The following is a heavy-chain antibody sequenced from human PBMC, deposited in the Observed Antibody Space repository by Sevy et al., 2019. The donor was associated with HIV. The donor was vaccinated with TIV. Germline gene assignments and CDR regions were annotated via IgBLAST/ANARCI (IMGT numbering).Heavy chain of an antibody. Sequence: GGSLRLSCAASGFTFSSYWMSWVRQAPGKGLEWVANIKQDGSEKYYVDSVKGRFTISRDNAKNSLYLQMNSLRAEDTAVYYCARVMYYDFWSGFYYWGQGTLVTVSS. V-gene: IGHV3-7*01. CDR2: IKQDGSEK. CDR1: GFTFSSYW. J-gene: IGHJ4*02. D-gene: IGHD3-3*01. CDR3: ARVMYYDFWSGFYY.